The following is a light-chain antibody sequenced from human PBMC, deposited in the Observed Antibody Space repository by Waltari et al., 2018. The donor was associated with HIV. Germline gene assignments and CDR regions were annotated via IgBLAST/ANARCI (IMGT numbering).Light chain of an antibody. V-gene: IGLV6-57*01. CDR2: ENK. CDR3: QSYDNNNVL. J-gene: IGLJ2*01. CDR1: SGNIASSY. Sequence: NFMLTQPHSVSESPGKTVTISCTRSSGNIASSYMHWSQHRAGNSPTAVIYENKQRPSGVPDRFSGSIDSSSNSASLTISGLKTEDEADYYCQSYDNNNVLFGGGTKLTVL.